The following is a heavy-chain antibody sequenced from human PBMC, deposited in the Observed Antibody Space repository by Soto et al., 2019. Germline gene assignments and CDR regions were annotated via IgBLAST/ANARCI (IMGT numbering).Heavy chain of an antibody. D-gene: IGHD3-3*01. CDR3: ARGTPSSFWSGYSYQGFYYMDV. V-gene: IGHV3-7*01. Sequence: GGSLRLSCAASGFTFSSYWMSWVRQAPGKGLEWVANIKQDGSEKYYVDSVKGRFTISRDNAKNSLYLQMNSLRAEDTAVYYCARGTPSSFWSGYSYQGFYYMDVWGKGTTVTVSS. CDR2: IKQDGSEK. J-gene: IGHJ6*03. CDR1: GFTFSSYW.